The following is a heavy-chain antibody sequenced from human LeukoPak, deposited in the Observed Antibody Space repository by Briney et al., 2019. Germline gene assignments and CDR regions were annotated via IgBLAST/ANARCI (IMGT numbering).Heavy chain of an antibody. J-gene: IGHJ4*02. CDR3: AKEKTYYDFWSGYSPRYFDY. CDR2: ISGSGGST. V-gene: IGHV3-23*01. D-gene: IGHD3-3*01. Sequence: GGSLRLSCAASGFTFSSYAMSWVRQAPGKGLEWVSAISGSGGSTYYADSVKGRFTISRDNSKNTLYLQMNSLRAEDTAVYYYAKEKTYYDFWSGYSPRYFDYWGQGTLVTVSS. CDR1: GFTFSSYA.